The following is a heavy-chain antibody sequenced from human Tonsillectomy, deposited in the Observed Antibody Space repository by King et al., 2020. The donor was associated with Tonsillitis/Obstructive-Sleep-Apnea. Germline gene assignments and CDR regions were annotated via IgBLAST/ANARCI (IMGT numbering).Heavy chain of an antibody. CDR1: GFSLSTSGVG. D-gene: IGHD3-10*01. J-gene: IGHJ6*03. Sequence: TLKESGPTLVKPTQTLTLTCTFSGFSLSTSGVGVGWIRQPPGKALEWLALIYWDDDKRYSPSLKSRLTITKDTSKNHVVLTMTNMDPVDTATYYCTTRAIIWFGDPKTYYYSFMAVRGTGTTVTVSS. CDR2: IYWDDDK. CDR3: TTRAIIWFGDPKTYYYSFMAV. V-gene: IGHV2-5*02.